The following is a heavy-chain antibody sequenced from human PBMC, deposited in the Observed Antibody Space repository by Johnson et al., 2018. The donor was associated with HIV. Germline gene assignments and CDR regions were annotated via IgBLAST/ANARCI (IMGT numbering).Heavy chain of an antibody. Sequence: QVQLVESGGGVVQPGRSLRLSCAASGFTFSSYGMHWVRQAPGKGLEWVAVISYDGSNKYYADSVKGRFTISRDNSKNTLYLQMNSLRAEDTAVYYCARDQAGTTDDAFDIWCQGTMVTVSS. CDR2: ISYDGSNK. CDR1: GFTFSSYG. D-gene: IGHD1-7*01. CDR3: ARDQAGTTDDAFDI. J-gene: IGHJ3*02. V-gene: IGHV3-30*03.